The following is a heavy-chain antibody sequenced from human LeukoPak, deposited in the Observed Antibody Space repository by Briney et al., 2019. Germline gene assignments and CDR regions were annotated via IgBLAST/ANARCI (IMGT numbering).Heavy chain of an antibody. CDR2: ISTDGTST. V-gene: IGHV3-74*01. J-gene: IGHJ6*03. Sequence: GGSLRLSCAASGFTFSSYWMHWVRQAPGKGLVWVSRISTDGTSTTYADSVKGRFTISRDNAKNTVYLQMNSLRAEDTAVYYCVRANYYYYYYMDVWGKGTTVTVSS. CDR3: VRANYYYYYYMDV. CDR1: GFTFSSYW.